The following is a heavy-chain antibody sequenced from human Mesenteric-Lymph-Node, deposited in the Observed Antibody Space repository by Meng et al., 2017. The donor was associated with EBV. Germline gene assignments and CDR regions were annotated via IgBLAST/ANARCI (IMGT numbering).Heavy chain of an antibody. D-gene: IGHD6-19*01. V-gene: IGHV4-61*08. CDR2: IHYSGST. CDR1: GDSLSSGDYF. CDR3: ARVGQWLPIDY. Sequence: LQESGPGLVKPSETLYLTCTVSGDSLSSGDYFWSWIRQPPGKGLEWIGYIHYSGSTKYNPSLESRVTILVDTSKNQFSLKLSSVTAADTAMYYCARVGQWLPIDYWGQGTLVTVSS. J-gene: IGHJ4*02.